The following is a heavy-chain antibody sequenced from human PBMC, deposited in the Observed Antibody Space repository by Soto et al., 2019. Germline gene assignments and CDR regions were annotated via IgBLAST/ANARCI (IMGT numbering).Heavy chain of an antibody. CDR1: GFVFSHNW. V-gene: IGHV3-74*01. CDR2: ISTDGGTA. Sequence: EVQLVESGGGLVQPGESLRLSCAASGFVFSHNWMHWVRQAPGKGLEWVARISTDGGTATYADSVKGRFMVSRDNAKKTLYLQIDSLIAEDAAVYYCARFGTYYDTSGFLYWGRGTPVTVSS. CDR3: ARFGTYYDTSGFLY. J-gene: IGHJ4*02. D-gene: IGHD3-22*01.